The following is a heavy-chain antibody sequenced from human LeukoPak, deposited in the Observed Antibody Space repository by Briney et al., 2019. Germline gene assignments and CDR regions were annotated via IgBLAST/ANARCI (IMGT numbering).Heavy chain of an antibody. D-gene: IGHD2-8*01. CDR1: GSSISSYY. Sequence: SETLSLTCTVSGSSISSYYWSWIRQPPGKGLEWIGFIYSSGGTTYNPSLKSRVTISVDTSKNQFSLRLSSVTAADTAVYYCARTYTDGWYFFDYWGQGTLVTVSS. V-gene: IGHV4-59*01. CDR3: ARTYTDGWYFFDY. J-gene: IGHJ4*02. CDR2: IYSSGGT.